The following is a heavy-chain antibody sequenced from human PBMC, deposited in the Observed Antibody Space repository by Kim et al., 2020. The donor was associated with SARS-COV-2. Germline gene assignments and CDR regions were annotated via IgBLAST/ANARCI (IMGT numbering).Heavy chain of an antibody. V-gene: IGHV1-2*05. CDR1: GYTFTTRY. Sequence: ASVKVSCKTSGYTFTTRYLHWVRQAPGHGLEWMGRINPDSGVTDYAQRFQGRVTMTRAKSISTVYMELSSLRSDDTVVYYCARGNTETIDYWGQGTLVTVSS. CDR3: ARGNTETIDY. J-gene: IGHJ4*02. CDR2: INPDSGVT.